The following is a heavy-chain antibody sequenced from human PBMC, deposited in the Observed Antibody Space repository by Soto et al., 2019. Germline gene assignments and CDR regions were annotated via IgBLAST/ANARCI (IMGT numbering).Heavy chain of an antibody. Sequence: SETLSLTCTVPCGSISSYYWSWIRQPPGKGLEWIGYIYYSGSTNYNPSLKSRVTISVDTSKNQFSLKLRSVTAADTAVYYCARRYGYSFYYWGQGTLVTVS. CDR3: ARRYGYSFYY. V-gene: IGHV4-59*08. J-gene: IGHJ4*02. CDR1: CGSISSYY. CDR2: IYYSGST. D-gene: IGHD1-1*01.